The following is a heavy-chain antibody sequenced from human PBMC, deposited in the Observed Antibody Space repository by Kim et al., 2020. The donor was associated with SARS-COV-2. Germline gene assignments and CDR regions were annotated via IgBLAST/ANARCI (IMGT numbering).Heavy chain of an antibody. Sequence: SGFTFSSDAMHWVRQAPGKGLEWVAVISYDGSNKYYADSVKGRFTISRDNSKNTLYLQMNSLRAEDTAVYYCARAYGYLFYFDYWGQGTLAT. CDR3: ARAYGYLFYFDY. V-gene: IGHV3-30-3*01. D-gene: IGHD5-18*01. J-gene: IGHJ4*02. CDR2: ISYDGSNK. CDR1: GFTFSSDA.